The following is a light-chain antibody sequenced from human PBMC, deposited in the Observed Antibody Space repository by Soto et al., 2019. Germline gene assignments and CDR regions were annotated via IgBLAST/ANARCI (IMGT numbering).Light chain of an antibody. CDR2: GAS. CDR3: QQYGSSGT. Sequence: EIVMTQSPATLSVSPGERATLSCRASQSVSSNLAWYQQTPGQAPRLLIYGASTRATGIPARFSGSGSGTEFTLTISRLEPEDFAVYYCQQYGSSGTFGQGTKVDNK. CDR1: QSVSSN. J-gene: IGKJ1*01. V-gene: IGKV3-15*01.